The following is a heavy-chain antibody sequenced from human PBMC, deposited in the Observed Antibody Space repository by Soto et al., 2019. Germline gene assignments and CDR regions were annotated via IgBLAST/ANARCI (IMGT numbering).Heavy chain of an antibody. D-gene: IGHD2-8*01. CDR1: GDTFSFYT. Sequence: ASVKVSCKASGDTFSFYTINWVRQAPGLGLEWMGRVSPYNGNTNSAQNLQGRLTLTTDTSTSTAFMELRSLRSDDTAVYFCARGDCTNGVCYLKHYYGMDVWGQGTTVTVSS. CDR3: ARGDCTNGVCYLKHYYGMDV. CDR2: VSPYNGNT. J-gene: IGHJ6*02. V-gene: IGHV1-18*01.